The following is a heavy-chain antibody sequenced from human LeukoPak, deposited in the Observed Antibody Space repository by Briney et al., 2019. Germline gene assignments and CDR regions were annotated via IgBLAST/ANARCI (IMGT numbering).Heavy chain of an antibody. J-gene: IGHJ4*02. CDR2: ISGSGGST. Sequence: GGSLRLSCAASGFTFSSYAMSWVRQAPGKGLEWVSAISGSGGSTYYADSVKGWFTISRDNSKNTLYLQMNSLRAEDTAVYYCAKALGGYYYDSSGYYYWGQGTLVTVSS. D-gene: IGHD3-22*01. V-gene: IGHV3-23*01. CDR1: GFTFSSYA. CDR3: AKALGGYYYDSSGYYY.